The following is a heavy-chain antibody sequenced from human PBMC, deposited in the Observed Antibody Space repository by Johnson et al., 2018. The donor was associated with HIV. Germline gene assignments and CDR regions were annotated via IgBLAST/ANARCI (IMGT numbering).Heavy chain of an antibody. J-gene: IGHJ3*02. Sequence: QVQLVESGGGLVKPGGSLRLSCAASGFTFSDYYMSWIRQAPGKGLEWVSYISSSGSTIYYADSVKGRFTISRDNAKNSLYLQMNSLRAEETAVYYCARAARLDSSSWYSFAPCAFDIWGQGTMVTVSS. V-gene: IGHV3-11*04. CDR2: ISSSGSTI. CDR3: ARAARLDSSSWYSFAPCAFDI. D-gene: IGHD6-13*01. CDR1: GFTFSDYY.